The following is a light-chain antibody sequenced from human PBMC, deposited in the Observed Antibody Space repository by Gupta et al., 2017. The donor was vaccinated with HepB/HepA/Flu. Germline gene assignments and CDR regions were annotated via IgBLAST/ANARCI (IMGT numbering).Light chain of an antibody. CDR2: WAS. Sequence: IAMTQAPDSLPVSLGERATINSKSSQSVLYSSNNKNYVAWYQQKPGQPPKLLIYWASTRESGVPDRFSGSGSGTDFTLTISSLQAEDGAVYYCQQYYSTPRTFGGGTKVEIK. CDR3: QQYYSTPRT. J-gene: IGKJ4*01. V-gene: IGKV4-1*01. CDR1: QSVLYSSNNKNY.